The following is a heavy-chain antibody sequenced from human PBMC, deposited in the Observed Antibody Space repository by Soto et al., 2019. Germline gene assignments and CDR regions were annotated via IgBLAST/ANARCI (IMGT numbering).Heavy chain of an antibody. CDR1: GFTFSRYW. Sequence: GSLRLSCAAAGFTFSRYWMTWVRQAPGKGLEWVANIKQDGSEIYYVDSVKGRFTISRDNAENSLYLQMNSLRAEDTAVYYCARDPVCSVGSCYDYWGQGTLFTASS. CDR3: ARDPVCSVGSCYDY. V-gene: IGHV3-7*01. J-gene: IGHJ4*02. CDR2: IKQDGSEI. D-gene: IGHD2-15*01.